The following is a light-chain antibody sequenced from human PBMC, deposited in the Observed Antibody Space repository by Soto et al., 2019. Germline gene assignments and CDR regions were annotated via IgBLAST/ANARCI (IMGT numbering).Light chain of an antibody. Sequence: SYELTQPPSVSVAPGQTATIACGGNKIGSQRVHWYQHKPGQAPVQAVHDNSDRPLGIPERFSGSNSGNTATLTIGGVEAGDEADYYCQVWDTTADQPVIFGGGTKLTVL. CDR1: KIGSQR. V-gene: IGLV3-21*02. CDR3: QVWDTTADQPVI. J-gene: IGLJ2*01. CDR2: DNS.